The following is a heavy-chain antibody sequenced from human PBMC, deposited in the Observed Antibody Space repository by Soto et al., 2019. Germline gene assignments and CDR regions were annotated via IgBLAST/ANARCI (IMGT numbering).Heavy chain of an antibody. D-gene: IGHD2-21*01. Sequence: GGSLRLSCAASGFKFSSYAMHWVRQAPGKGLEWVTHISYDGSKTYYADSVKGRFTISRDNSKNTLYLQMSSLRAEDTAVYYCARCGILNNQTGPQEYYYYGMDVWGQGTTVTVSS. V-gene: IGHV3-30*03. CDR1: GFKFSSYA. CDR2: ISYDGSKT. CDR3: ARCGILNNQTGPQEYYYYGMDV. J-gene: IGHJ6*02.